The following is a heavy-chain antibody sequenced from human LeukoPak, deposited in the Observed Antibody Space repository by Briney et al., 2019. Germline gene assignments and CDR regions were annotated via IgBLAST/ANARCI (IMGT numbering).Heavy chain of an antibody. J-gene: IGHJ4*02. CDR3: ARVSSPGGYDSSGYRAMGDCYFDY. V-gene: IGHV4-39*07. Sequence: SETLSLTCTVSGGSISSSSYYWGWIRQPPGKGLEWIGSIYYSGSTYYNPSLKSRVTISVDTSKNQFSLKLSSVTAADTAVYYCARVSSPGGYDSSGYRAMGDCYFDYWGQGTLVTVSS. D-gene: IGHD3-22*01. CDR2: IYYSGST. CDR1: GGSISSSSYY.